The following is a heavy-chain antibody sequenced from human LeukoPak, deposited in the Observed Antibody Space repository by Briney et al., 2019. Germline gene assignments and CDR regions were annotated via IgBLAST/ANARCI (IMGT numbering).Heavy chain of an antibody. CDR1: GGSISRGGYY. Sequence: SETLSLTCTVSGGSISRGGYYWSWIRQHPGKGLEWIGYIYYSGSTYYNPSLKSRFTISVDTSKNQFSLKLSSVTPADTAVYYCARDRTPTYYYDSSGPRDAFDIWGQGTMVTVSS. V-gene: IGHV4-31*03. CDR3: ARDRTPTYYYDSSGPRDAFDI. J-gene: IGHJ3*02. CDR2: IYYSGST. D-gene: IGHD3-22*01.